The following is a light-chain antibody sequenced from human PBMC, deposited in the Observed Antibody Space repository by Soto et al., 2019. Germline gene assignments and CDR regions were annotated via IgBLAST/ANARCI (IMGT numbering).Light chain of an antibody. CDR2: GGT. J-gene: IGLJ1*01. V-gene: IGLV2-23*01. CDR3: CSYANIHSSNYV. CDR1: SSDVGSYDL. Sequence: QSALTQPASVSGSPGQSITISCTGTSSDVGSYDLVSWYQQHPGKAPKLMIYGGTKRPSGVSDRFSGSKSGNTASLTISGLQADDEADYYCCSYANIHSSNYVFGTGTKLTVL.